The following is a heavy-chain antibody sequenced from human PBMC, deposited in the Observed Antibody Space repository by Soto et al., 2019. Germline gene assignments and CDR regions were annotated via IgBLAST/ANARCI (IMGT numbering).Heavy chain of an antibody. J-gene: IGHJ3*02. CDR2: ITWNGGGL. Sequence: EVQLLESGGDVVQPGTSLRLSCGVSGFTFGDYAMHWVRQAPGKGLEWVSGITWNGGGLGYADSGKGRFTISRDNVXXSLELQMNSLRPEDTALYYCVKGTGSYFFHDALDIWGLGTMVTVSS. V-gene: IGHV3-9*01. CDR1: GFTFGDYA. CDR3: VKGTGSYFFHDALDI. D-gene: IGHD1-26*01.